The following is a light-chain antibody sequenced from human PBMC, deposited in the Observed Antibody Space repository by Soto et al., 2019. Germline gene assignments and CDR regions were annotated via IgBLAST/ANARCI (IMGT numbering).Light chain of an antibody. J-gene: IGKJ1*01. Sequence: DIVLTQSPGTLSLSTGERATLSCRSSQSFTTNYLAWYQQKPDQAPRLVIYDVSGRATGIPYRFSGSGSGKAFTLNISRLEPEDSAVYYCHQYGSSPTFGQGNKVE. V-gene: IGKV3-20*01. CDR1: QSFTTNY. CDR2: DVS. CDR3: HQYGSSPT.